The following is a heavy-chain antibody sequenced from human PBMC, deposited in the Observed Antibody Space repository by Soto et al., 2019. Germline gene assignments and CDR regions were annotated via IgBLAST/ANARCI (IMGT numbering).Heavy chain of an antibody. Sequence: PGGSLRLSCAASGFTFSSYGMHWVRQAPGKGLEWVAVISYDGSNKYYADSVKGRFTISRDNSKNTLYLQMNSLRAEDTAVYYCAKRGLLWFGDPYYFDYWGQGTLVTVSS. CDR1: GFTFSSYG. J-gene: IGHJ4*02. CDR3: AKRGLLWFGDPYYFDY. D-gene: IGHD3-10*01. CDR2: ISYDGSNK. V-gene: IGHV3-30*18.